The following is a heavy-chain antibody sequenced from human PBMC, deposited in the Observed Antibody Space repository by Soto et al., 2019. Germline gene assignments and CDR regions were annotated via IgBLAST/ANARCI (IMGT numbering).Heavy chain of an antibody. CDR2: ISAYNGNT. D-gene: IGHD2-15*01. CDR3: AREAVVVAATRRGYYYYNGMDV. CDR1: GYTFTSYG. Sequence: QVQLVQSGAEVKKPGASVKVSRKASGYTFTSYGISWVRQAPGQGLEWMGWISAYNGNTNYAQKLQGRVTMTTDTSTSTAYMELRSLRSDDTAVYYCAREAVVVAATRRGYYYYNGMDVWGQGTTVTVSS. V-gene: IGHV1-18*04. J-gene: IGHJ6*02.